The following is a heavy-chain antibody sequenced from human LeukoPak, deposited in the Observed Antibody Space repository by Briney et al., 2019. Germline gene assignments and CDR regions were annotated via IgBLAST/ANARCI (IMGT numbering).Heavy chain of an antibody. J-gene: IGHJ6*03. V-gene: IGHV1-2*02. CDR3: ARGVRHSYGYYYYMDV. Sequence: ASVKVSCKASGYTFTGYYMHWVRQAPGQGLEWMGWINPNSGGTNYAQKFQGRVTMTRDTSISTAYMELSRLRSDDTAVYYCARGVRHSYGYYYYMDVWGKGTTVTVSS. CDR2: INPNSGGT. CDR1: GYTFTGYY. D-gene: IGHD5-18*01.